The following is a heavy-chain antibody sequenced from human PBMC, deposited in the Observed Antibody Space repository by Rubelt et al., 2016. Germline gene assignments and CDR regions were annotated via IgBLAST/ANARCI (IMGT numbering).Heavy chain of an antibody. J-gene: IGHJ4*02. V-gene: IGHV4-39*07. CDR3: ARGIRYDFWSGSSFDY. D-gene: IGHD3-3*01. CDR2: IYYSGST. CDR1: GGSISSSSYY. Sequence: QLQLQESGPGLVKPSETLSLTCTVSGGSISSSSYYWGWIRQPPGKGLEWIGSIYYSGSTYYNPSLKSRVTISVDTSKNQFSLKLSSVTAADTAVYYCARGIRYDFWSGSSFDYWGQGTLVTVSS.